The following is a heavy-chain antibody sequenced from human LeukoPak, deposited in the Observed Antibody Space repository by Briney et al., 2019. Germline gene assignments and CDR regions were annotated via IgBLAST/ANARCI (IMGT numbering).Heavy chain of an antibody. J-gene: IGHJ4*02. CDR3: VKDEVYLDSGGYPAPDTTLDY. D-gene: IGHD3-22*01. CDR1: GFRFNNYG. V-gene: IGHV3-33*06. CDR2: TWYDGSNK. Sequence: GRSLRLSCAASGFRFNNYGIHWVRQAPGKGLEWVAVTWYDGSNKYYADSVRDRFTVSRDNSKNTVYLQMNSLRVEDTAGYYCVKDEVYLDSGGYPAPDTTLDYWGQGTLVTVSS.